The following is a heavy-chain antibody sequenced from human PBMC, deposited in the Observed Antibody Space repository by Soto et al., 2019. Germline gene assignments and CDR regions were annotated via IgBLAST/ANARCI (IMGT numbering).Heavy chain of an antibody. CDR3: AREYRPHDGYTPRYFQH. CDR2: ISYDGSNK. V-gene: IGHV3-30-3*01. Sequence: QVQLVESGGGVVQPGRSLRLSCAASGFTFSSYAMHWVRQAPGKGLEWVAVISYDGSNKYYADSVKGRFTISRDNSKNTLYLQMNSLRAEDTAVYYCAREYRPHDGYTPRYFQHWGQGTLVTVSS. D-gene: IGHD6-25*01. J-gene: IGHJ1*01. CDR1: GFTFSSYA.